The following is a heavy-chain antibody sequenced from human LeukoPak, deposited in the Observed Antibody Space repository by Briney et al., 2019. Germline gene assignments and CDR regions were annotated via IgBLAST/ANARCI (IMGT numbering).Heavy chain of an antibody. J-gene: IGHJ4*02. CDR1: GFTFSSYG. D-gene: IGHD3-10*01. CDR2: IWYDGSNK. V-gene: IGHV3-33*01. Sequence: GRSLRLSCAASGFTFSSYGMHWVRQAPGKGLEWVAVIWYDGSNKYYADSVKGRFIISRDNANNTLYLQMNSLRAEDTAVYYCARDSPMYYYGSGGVDYWGQGTLVTVSS. CDR3: ARDSPMYYYGSGGVDY.